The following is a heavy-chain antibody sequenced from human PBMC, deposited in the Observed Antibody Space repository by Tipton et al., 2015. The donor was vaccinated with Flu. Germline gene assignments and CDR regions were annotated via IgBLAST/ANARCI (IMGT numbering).Heavy chain of an antibody. V-gene: IGHV1-46*01. CDR2: ISPNGGST. CDR3: ARDRGGGASHCDY. D-gene: IGHD3-10*01. CDR1: GYTLASYY. J-gene: IGHJ4*02. Sequence: QSGPEVKQPGASVNISCKASGYTLASYYMHWVRQAPGQGLEWMGLISPNGGSTTYAQKFQDRVTMTRDTSTSTLYMELTSLRSEDTAVFYCARDRGGGASHCDYWGQGTLVTVSS.